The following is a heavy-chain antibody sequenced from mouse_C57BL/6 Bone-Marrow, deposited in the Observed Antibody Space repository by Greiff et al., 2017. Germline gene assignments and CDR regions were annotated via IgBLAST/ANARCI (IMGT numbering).Heavy chain of an antibody. CDR1: GFPITSGYY. J-gene: IGHJ3*01. Sequence: QVQLKQSGPGLVKPSQSLFLTCSITGFPITSGYYWIWIRQSPGKPLEWMGYTTHSGETFYNPSLQSPISITREQSKNQFFLQLNSVTTEDTAMYYCAGGYVYDFAYWGQGTLVTVSA. V-gene: IGHV12-3*01. D-gene: IGHD2-2*01. CDR3: AGGYVYDFAY. CDR2: TTHSGET.